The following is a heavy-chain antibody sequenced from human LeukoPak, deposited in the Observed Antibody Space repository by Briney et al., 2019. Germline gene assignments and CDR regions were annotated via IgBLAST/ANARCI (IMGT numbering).Heavy chain of an antibody. Sequence: SVTLSLTCTVSGGCISSSSYYWGWIRQPPGKGLEWIGSIYYSGSTYYNPSLKSRVTISVDLSNNQFSLKLTSVTAADTAVFYCARQGYSTYRFDPWGQGTLVTVSS. D-gene: IGHD2-21*01. CDR1: GGCISSSSYY. CDR2: IYYSGST. V-gene: IGHV4-39*01. J-gene: IGHJ5*02. CDR3: ARQGYSTYRFDP.